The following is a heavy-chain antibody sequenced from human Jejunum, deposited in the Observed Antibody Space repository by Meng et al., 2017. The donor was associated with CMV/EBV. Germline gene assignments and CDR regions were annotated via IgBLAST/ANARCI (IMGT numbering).Heavy chain of an antibody. V-gene: IGHV7-4-1*02. CDR1: GYTFTSHA. J-gene: IGHJ4*02. CDR2: IDPNTGNP. Sequence: QVQLVQSGSELKQPGAAVKVSCRPSGYTFTSHAINWVRQAPGQGPDWMGWIDPNTGNPTYDQGFTGRFVFSLDTSVSTAYLQINSLRADDTAVYYCARDSPLDGYSLLDYWGQGTLVTVSS. D-gene: IGHD5-24*01. CDR3: ARDSPLDGYSLLDY.